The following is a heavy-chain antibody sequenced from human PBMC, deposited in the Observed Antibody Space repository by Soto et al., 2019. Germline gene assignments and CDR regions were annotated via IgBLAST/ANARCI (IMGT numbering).Heavy chain of an antibody. Sequence: SVKVSCKASGFTFTTSGIHWVRQARGQGLEWMGWIVVGSGNTKYNQKFQERVTLTRDMATDTAYMDLRSLTSADTAIYYCAAVVPPSGILERLGLDPWGQGTLVTVSS. CDR2: IVVGSGNT. V-gene: IGHV1-58*02. CDR1: GFTFTTSG. J-gene: IGHJ5*02. CDR3: AAVVPPSGILERLGLDP. D-gene: IGHD3-3*01.